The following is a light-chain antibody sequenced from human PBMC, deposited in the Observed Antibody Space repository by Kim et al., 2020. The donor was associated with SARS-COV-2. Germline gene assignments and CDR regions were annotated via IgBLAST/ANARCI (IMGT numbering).Light chain of an antibody. CDR2: EDN. CDR3: QSSDTNSHWV. CDR1: TGTIATSY. Sequence: TVTISGTRSTGTIATSYVHWYQQRPGGAPTTVMYEDNRRPSGVPDRFSGSIDGSSNSASLTISGLKTEDEADYYCQSSDTNSHWVFGGGTQLTVL. J-gene: IGLJ3*02. V-gene: IGLV6-57*03.